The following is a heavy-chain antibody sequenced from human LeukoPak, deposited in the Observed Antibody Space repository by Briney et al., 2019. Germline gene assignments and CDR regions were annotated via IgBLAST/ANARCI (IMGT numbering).Heavy chain of an antibody. D-gene: IGHD3-16*02. CDR2: MNANSDNT. V-gene: IGHV1-8*01. Sequence: ASVKVSCKASGYTFTSYDINWVRQATGQGLEWMGWMNANSDNTGYTQKFQGRVTMTRNTSISTAYMELSSLRSEDTAVYYCARDLMITFGGVIVSRHYFDYWGQGTLVTVSS. CDR3: ARDLMITFGGVIVSRHYFDY. CDR1: GYTFTSYD. J-gene: IGHJ4*02.